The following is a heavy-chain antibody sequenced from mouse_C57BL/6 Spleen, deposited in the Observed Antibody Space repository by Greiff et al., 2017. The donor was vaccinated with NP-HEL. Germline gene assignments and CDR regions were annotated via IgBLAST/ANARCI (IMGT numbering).Heavy chain of an antibody. CDR2: IDPSDSET. CDR3: ARGLRSSFTYYAMDY. J-gene: IGHJ4*01. D-gene: IGHD1-1*01. V-gene: IGHV1-52*01. CDR1: GYTFTSYW. Sequence: QVQLQQPGAEPVRPGSSVKLSCKASGYTFTSYWMHWVKQRPIQGLEWIGNIDPSDSETHYNQKFKDKATLTVDKSSSTAYMQLSSLTSEDSAVYYCARGLRSSFTYYAMDYWGQGTSVTVSS.